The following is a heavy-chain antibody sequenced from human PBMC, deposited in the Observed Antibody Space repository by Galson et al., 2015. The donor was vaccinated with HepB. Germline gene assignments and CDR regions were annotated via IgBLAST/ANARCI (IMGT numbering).Heavy chain of an antibody. V-gene: IGHV2-70*13. D-gene: IGHD3-9*01. J-gene: IGHJ4*02. CDR2: INWDDEK. CDR1: GFSLTTSGMS. CDR3: ARSYYDVLTGYYWDY. Sequence: PALVKPTQTLTLTCSFSGFSLTTSGMSVSWIRQTPGKALEWLGFINWDDEKYYSPSLETRLTISKDTSKDQVVLTMTNMDPMDTATYYFARSYYDVLTGYYWDYWGQGTRVSVS.